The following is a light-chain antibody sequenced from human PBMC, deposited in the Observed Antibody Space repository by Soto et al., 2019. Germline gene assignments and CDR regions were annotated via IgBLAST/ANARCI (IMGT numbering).Light chain of an antibody. CDR3: QQYNNWPLST. Sequence: EIVMTQSPATLSVSPGERATLSCRASQSVSSNLAWYQQKPGQAPRLLIYGASTRATGIPARFSGSGSGTEFTLTIRSLQSEDFAVYYCQQYNNWPLSTFGQGTRLEIK. V-gene: IGKV3-15*01. CDR1: QSVSSN. CDR2: GAS. J-gene: IGKJ5*01.